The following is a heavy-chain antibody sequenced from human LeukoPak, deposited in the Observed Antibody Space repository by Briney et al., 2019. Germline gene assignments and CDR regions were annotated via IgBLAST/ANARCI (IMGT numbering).Heavy chain of an antibody. D-gene: IGHD3-10*01. CDR3: AREPRIVRGHDYYYMDV. J-gene: IGHJ6*03. CDR1: GYTFTSYD. V-gene: IGHV1-8*03. Sequence: ASVKVSCKASGYTFTSYDINWVRQATGQGLEWMEWMNPNSGNTGYAQKFQGRVTITRNTSTSTAYMELSSLRSEDTAVYYCAREPRIVRGHDYYYMDVWGKGTTVTVSS. CDR2: MNPNSGNT.